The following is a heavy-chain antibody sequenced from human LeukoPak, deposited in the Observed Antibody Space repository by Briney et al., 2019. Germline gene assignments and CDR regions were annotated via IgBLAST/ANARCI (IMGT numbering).Heavy chain of an antibody. Sequence: PSETLSLTCTVSGGSISSSSYYWGWIRQPPGKGLEWIGSIYYSGSTYYNPSLKSRVTISVDTSKNQFSLKLSSVTAADTAVYYCARGFFDYWGQGTLVTVSS. CDR3: ARGFFDY. CDR2: IYYSGST. J-gene: IGHJ4*02. V-gene: IGHV4-39*01. CDR1: GGSISSSSYY.